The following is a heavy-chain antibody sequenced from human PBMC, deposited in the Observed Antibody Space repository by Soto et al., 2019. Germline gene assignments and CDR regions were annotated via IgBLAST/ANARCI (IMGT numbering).Heavy chain of an antibody. J-gene: IGHJ6*03. CDR2: INSDGSST. V-gene: IGHV3-74*01. CDR1: GFTFSSYW. CDR3: ARERGYCSSTSCYVYYYYMDV. D-gene: IGHD2-2*01. Sequence: GSLRLSCAASGFTFSSYWMHWVRQAPGKGLVWVSRINSDGSSTSYADSVKGRFTISRDNAKNTLYLQMNSLRAEDTAVYYCARERGYCSSTSCYVYYYYMDVWGKGTTVTVSS.